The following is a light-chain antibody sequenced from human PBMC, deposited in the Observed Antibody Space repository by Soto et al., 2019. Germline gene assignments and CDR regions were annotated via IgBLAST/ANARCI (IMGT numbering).Light chain of an antibody. CDR3: SSYTTSSTRV. J-gene: IGLJ1*01. CDR1: SSDVGAYSY. CDR2: EVT. V-gene: IGLV2-14*01. Sequence: QSALTQPASVSGSPGQSITISCTGTSSDVGAYSYVSWYQQHPGKAPKLIIYEVTNRPSGVSNRFSGSKSGNTASLTISGLQAEDEADYYCSSYTTSSTRVFGPGTKVTVL.